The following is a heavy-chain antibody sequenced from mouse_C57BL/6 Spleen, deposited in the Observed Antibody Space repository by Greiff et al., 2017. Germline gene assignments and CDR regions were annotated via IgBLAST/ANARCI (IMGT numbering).Heavy chain of an antibody. J-gene: IGHJ2*01. CDR2: IDPNSGGT. CDR3: AREGNYGNYVLFDY. Sequence: QVQLKQPGAELVKPGASVKLSCKASGYTFTSYWMHWVKQRPGRGLEWIGRIDPNSGGTKYNEKFKSKATLTVDKPSSTAYMQLSSLTSEDSAVYYCAREGNYGNYVLFDYWGQGTTLTVSS. V-gene: IGHV1-72*01. CDR1: GYTFTSYW. D-gene: IGHD2-1*01.